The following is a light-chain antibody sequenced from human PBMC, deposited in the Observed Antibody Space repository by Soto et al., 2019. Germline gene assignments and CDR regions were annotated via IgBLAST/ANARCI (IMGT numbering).Light chain of an antibody. J-gene: IGKJ1*01. CDR1: QNITRR. Sequence: DFKMAESATAVAASACDSFTITCRARQNITRRLAWFQQKQGKANKLLIDDASSQESGVTQRFGGSGSATEFTLISSSQQTDDVSTYYYQHYHSYWTFGQGTKVEIK. CDR2: DAS. V-gene: IGKV1-5*01. CDR3: QHYHSYWT.